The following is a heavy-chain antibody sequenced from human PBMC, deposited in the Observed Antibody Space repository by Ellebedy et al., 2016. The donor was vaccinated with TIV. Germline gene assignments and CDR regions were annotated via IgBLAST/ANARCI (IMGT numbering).Heavy chain of an antibody. CDR3: SRVRAAAGMAHFDN. D-gene: IGHD6-13*01. Sequence: MPSETLSLTCNVPGGEITYYYWSWIRQPPGKGLEWIGYIHDSGTTKYNPSLKSRVTISVATSKNQFSLKQRSVTAADTAVYYCSRVRAAAGMAHFDNWGQGTLVTVSS. V-gene: IGHV4-59*01. J-gene: IGHJ4*02. CDR1: GGEITYYY. CDR2: IHDSGTT.